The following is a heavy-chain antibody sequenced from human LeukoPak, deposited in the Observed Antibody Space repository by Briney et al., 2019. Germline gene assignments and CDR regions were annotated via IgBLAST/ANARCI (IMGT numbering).Heavy chain of an antibody. Sequence: GESLKISCKGSGYSFTSSWIGWVRQMPGKGLEWMGIIYPGDSDTRYRPSFRGQVTISADKSIGTAYLQWSSLNTSDTAMYYCARYTDHYYFDYWGQGTLVTVSS. J-gene: IGHJ4*02. CDR2: IYPGDSDT. V-gene: IGHV5-51*01. CDR3: ARYTDHYYFDY. D-gene: IGHD1-1*01. CDR1: GYSFTSSW.